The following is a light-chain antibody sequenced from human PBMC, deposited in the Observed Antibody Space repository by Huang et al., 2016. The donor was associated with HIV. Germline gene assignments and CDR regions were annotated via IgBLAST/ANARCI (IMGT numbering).Light chain of an antibody. CDR1: QSLLHSNGYNY. V-gene: IGKV2-28*01. J-gene: IGKJ3*01. CDR3: MQALQTPV. CDR2: LGS. Sequence: EIVMTQSPLSLPVTPGEPASISCRSSQSLLHSNGYNYLGWYLQKPGQSPQLLIYLGSNRASGVPDRFSGSGSGTDFTLKISRVEAEDVGIYYCMQALQTPVFGPGTRVDIK.